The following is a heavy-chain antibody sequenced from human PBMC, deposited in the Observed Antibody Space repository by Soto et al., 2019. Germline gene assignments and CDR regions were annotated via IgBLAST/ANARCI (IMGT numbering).Heavy chain of an antibody. CDR3: ARDLFSGPPYYYYGMDV. J-gene: IGHJ6*02. V-gene: IGHV3-33*01. Sequence: PGGSLRLSCAASGFTFSSYGMHWVCQAPGKGLEWVAVIWYDGSNKYYADSVKGRFTISRDNSKNTLYLQMNSLRAEDTAVYYCARDLFSGPPYYYYGMDVWGQGTTVTVSS. CDR1: GFTFSSYG. D-gene: IGHD2-15*01. CDR2: IWYDGSNK.